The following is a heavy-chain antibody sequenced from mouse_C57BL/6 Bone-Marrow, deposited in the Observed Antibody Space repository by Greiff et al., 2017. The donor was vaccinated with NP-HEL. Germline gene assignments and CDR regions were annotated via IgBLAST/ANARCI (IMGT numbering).Heavy chain of an antibody. J-gene: IGHJ2*01. CDR2: ISDGGSYT. V-gene: IGHV5-4*01. Sequence: EVHLVESGGGLVKPGGSLKLSCAASGFTFSSYAMSWVRQTPEKRLEWVATISDGGSYTYYPDNVKGRFTISRDHAKNNLYLQMSHLKSEDTAMYYCARDPSFDYWGQGTTLTVSS. CDR3: ARDPSFDY. CDR1: GFTFSSYA.